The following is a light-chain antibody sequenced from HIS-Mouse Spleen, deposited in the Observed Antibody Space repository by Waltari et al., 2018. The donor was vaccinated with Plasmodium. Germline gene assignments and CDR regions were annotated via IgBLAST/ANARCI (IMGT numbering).Light chain of an antibody. Sequence: EIVLTQSPATLSLSPGARASQSVSSYLAWYQQKPGQAPRLLIYDASNRATGIPARFSGSGSGTDFTLTISSLEPEDFAVYYCQQRSNWPRVLTFGGGTKVEIK. CDR1: QSVSSY. J-gene: IGKJ4*01. CDR3: QQRSNWPRVLT. CDR2: DAS. V-gene: IGKV3-11*01.